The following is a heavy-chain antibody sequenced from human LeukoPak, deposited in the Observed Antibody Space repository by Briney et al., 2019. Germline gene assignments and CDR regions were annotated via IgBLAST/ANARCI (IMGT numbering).Heavy chain of an antibody. Sequence: GGSLRPSCAASGFTFSSYEMNWVRQAPGKGLEWVSYISSSGSTIYYADSVKGRFTISRDNSKNTLYLQMNSLRAEDTAVYYCARGRLLWFGELSHFDYWGQGTLVTVSS. J-gene: IGHJ4*02. D-gene: IGHD3-10*01. CDR3: ARGRLLWFGELSHFDY. CDR2: ISSSGSTI. V-gene: IGHV3-48*03. CDR1: GFTFSSYE.